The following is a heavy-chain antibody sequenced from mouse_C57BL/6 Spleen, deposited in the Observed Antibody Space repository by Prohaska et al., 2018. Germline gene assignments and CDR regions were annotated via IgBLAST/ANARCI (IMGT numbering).Heavy chain of an antibody. Sequence: EVKLLQSGGGLVQPGGSLNLSCAASGIDFSRYWMSWVRRAPGKGLEGIGEINPDSNTINYAPSLQDKFIISRDNAKNTLYLQMSKVRSEDTALYYCARLGYYGAMDYWGQGTSVTVYS. J-gene: IGHJ4*01. D-gene: IGHD1-1*01. CDR2: INPDSNTI. CDR3: ARLGYYGAMDY. CDR1: GIDFSRYW. V-gene: IGHV4-1*01.